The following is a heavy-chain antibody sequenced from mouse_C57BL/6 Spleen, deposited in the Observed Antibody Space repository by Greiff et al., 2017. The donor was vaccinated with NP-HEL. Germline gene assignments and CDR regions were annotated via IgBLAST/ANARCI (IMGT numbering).Heavy chain of an antibody. Sequence: QVQLKESGPGLVQPSQSLSITCTVSGFSLTSYGVHWVRQPPGKGLEWLGVIWSGGSTDYNAAFISRLSISKDNSKSQFFFKMNSLQADDTAIYYCAKRDGRRAFDVWGTGTTVTVSS. J-gene: IGHJ1*03. CDR1: GFSLTSYG. CDR3: AKRDGRRAFDV. D-gene: IGHD1-1*02. CDR2: IWSGGST. V-gene: IGHV2-4*01.